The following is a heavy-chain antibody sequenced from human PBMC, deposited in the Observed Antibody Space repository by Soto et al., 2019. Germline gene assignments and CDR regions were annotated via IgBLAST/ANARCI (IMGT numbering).Heavy chain of an antibody. D-gene: IGHD1-1*01. V-gene: IGHV4-31*03. CDR3: ARVTTGTTSGFDY. Sequence: SETLSLTCTVSGGSISSGGYYWSWIRQHPGKGLEWIGYIYYSGSTYCNPSLKSRVTISVDTSKNQFSLKLSSVTAADTAVYYCARVTTGTTSGFDYWGQGTLVTVSS. CDR2: IYYSGST. CDR1: GGSISSGGYY. J-gene: IGHJ4*02.